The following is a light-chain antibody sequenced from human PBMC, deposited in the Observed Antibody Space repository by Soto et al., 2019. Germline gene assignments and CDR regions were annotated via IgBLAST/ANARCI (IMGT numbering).Light chain of an antibody. J-gene: IGLJ1*01. V-gene: IGLV2-11*01. CDR3: SSYAGSNTLV. Sequence: SVLTQPRSVSGSPGQSVTISCTGTSSDVGGYNYVSWYQQHPGKAPKLMIYDVSKRPSGVPDRFSGSKSGNTASLTVSGLQAEDEADYYCSSYAGSNTLVFGTGTKVTVL. CDR1: SSDVGGYNY. CDR2: DVS.